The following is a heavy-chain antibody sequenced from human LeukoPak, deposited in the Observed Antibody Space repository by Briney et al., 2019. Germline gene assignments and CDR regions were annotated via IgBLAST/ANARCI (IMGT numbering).Heavy chain of an antibody. CDR2: IYYSGST. CDR3: ARDSDPDAFDI. V-gene: IGHV4-59*01. CDR1: GGSISSYY. D-gene: IGHD3-10*01. Sequence: SETLSLTCTVSGGSISSYYWSWIRQPPGKGLEWIGYIYYSGSTNYNPSLKSRVTISVDTSRNQFSLKLSSVTAADTAVYYCARDSDPDAFDIWGQGTMVTVSS. J-gene: IGHJ3*02.